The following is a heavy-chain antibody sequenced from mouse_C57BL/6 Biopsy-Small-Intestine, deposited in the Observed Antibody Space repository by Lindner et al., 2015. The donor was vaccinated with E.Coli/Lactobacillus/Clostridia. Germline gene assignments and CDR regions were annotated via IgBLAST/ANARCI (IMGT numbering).Heavy chain of an antibody. CDR1: GYTFTDYY. CDR2: INPYNGGT. D-gene: IGHD2-3*01. J-gene: IGHJ4*01. CDR3: ARRDDGYYVYYYTMDY. Sequence: VQLQESGPVLVKPGASVKMSCKASGYTFTDYYMNWVKQSHGKSLEWVGLINPYNGGTSYNQKFKGKATLTVDKSSSTAYMELNSLTSDDSAVYYCARRDDGYYVYYYTMDYWGQGTSVTVSS. V-gene: IGHV1-19*01.